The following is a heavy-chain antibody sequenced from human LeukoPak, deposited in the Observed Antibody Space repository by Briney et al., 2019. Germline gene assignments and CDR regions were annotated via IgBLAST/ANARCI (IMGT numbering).Heavy chain of an antibody. Sequence: SQTLSLTCTVSGGSISSGGYYWSWIRQPAGKGLEWIGRIYTSGSTNYNPSLKSRVTISVDTSKNQFSLKLSSVTAADTAVYYCARIDSSSWYRGYAVYWGQGTLVTVSS. CDR1: GGSISSGGYY. D-gene: IGHD6-13*01. CDR3: ARIDSSSWYRGYAVY. V-gene: IGHV4-61*02. J-gene: IGHJ4*02. CDR2: IYTSGST.